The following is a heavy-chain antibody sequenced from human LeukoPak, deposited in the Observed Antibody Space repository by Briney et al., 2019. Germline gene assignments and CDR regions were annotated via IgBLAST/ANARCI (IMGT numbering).Heavy chain of an antibody. Sequence: AGGSLRLSCAASGFTFSNYAMSWVRQAPGKGLEWVSAISGSGGSTYYADSVKGRFTISRDNSKNTLYLQMNSLRAEDTAVYYCAKDWVYYGSGSYYNEVYFDYWGQGTLVTVSS. V-gene: IGHV3-23*01. J-gene: IGHJ4*02. CDR1: GFTFSNYA. D-gene: IGHD3-10*01. CDR2: ISGSGGST. CDR3: AKDWVYYGSGSYYNEVYFDY.